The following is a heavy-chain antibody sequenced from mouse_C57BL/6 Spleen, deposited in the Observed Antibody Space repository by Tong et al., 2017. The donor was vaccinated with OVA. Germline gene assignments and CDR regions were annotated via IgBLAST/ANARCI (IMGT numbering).Heavy chain of an antibody. J-gene: IGHJ3*01. V-gene: IGHV3-2*02. Sequence: EVQLQESGPGLVKPSQSLSLTCTVTGYSITSDYAWNWIRQFPGNKLEWMGYIHCSGSTNYNPSLKSRISITRDASKNQFFLQLNSVTTEDSAVYFCARGYGNYAWFAYWGQGTLVTVSA. CDR1: GYSITSDYA. CDR3: ARGYGNYAWFAY. CDR2: IHCSGST. D-gene: IGHD2-10*02.